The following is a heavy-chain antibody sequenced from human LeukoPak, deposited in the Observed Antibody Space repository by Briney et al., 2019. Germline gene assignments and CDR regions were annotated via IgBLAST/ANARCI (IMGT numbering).Heavy chain of an antibody. D-gene: IGHD2-8*01. CDR3: ARGSLYCTNGVCYTEFPFDY. J-gene: IGHJ4*02. CDR2: ISAYNGNT. V-gene: IGHV1-18*01. Sequence: ASVKVSCKASGYTFTSYGISWLRQAPGQGLEWMGWISAYNGNTNYAQKLQGRVTMTTDTSTSTAYMELRSLRSDDTAVYYCARGSLYCTNGVCYTEFPFDYWGQGTLVTVSS. CDR1: GYTFTSYG.